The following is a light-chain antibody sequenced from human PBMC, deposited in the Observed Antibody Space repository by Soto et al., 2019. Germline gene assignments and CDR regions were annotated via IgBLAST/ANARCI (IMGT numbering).Light chain of an antibody. Sequence: QSALTQPASVSGSPGQSITISCTGTSSDVGGYNYVSWYQQHPGKAPKLMVYEVTNRPSGVSNRFSGSRSGNTASLTISGLQSEDEAEYYCNSSTGSSTVVFGTGTKLTVL. V-gene: IGLV2-14*01. CDR1: SSDVGGYNY. CDR3: NSSTGSSTVV. CDR2: EVT. J-gene: IGLJ1*01.